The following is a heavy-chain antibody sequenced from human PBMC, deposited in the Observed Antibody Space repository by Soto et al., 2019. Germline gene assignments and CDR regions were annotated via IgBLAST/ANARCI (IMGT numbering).Heavy chain of an antibody. J-gene: IGHJ4*02. CDR2: IWYDGSNK. CDR3: ARVTTLAFDY. CDR1: GWTLSDYT. Sequence: SGWTLSDYTMHWVRQAPGKGLEWVAVIWYDGSNKYYADSVKGRFTISRDNSKNLLYLQMNSLRAEDTAVYYCARVTTLAFDYWGQGTLVTVSS. D-gene: IGHD3-22*01. V-gene: IGHV3-33*08.